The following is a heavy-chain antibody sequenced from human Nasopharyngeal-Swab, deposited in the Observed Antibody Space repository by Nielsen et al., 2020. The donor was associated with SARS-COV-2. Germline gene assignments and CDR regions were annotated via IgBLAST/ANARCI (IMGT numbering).Heavy chain of an antibody. J-gene: IGHJ6*02. Sequence: ASVHVSRQAPGYTFTSYYMHWVRQPPAQWLDWIGIINPSCGSTSYAQKFQGRVNMTRDTSRSTVYMELSSLKSEDTAVYYCARELTALYGMDVWSQGTTVTVSS. CDR3: ARELTALYGMDV. V-gene: IGHV1-46*01. D-gene: IGHD1-20*01. CDR1: GYTFTSYY. CDR2: INPSCGST.